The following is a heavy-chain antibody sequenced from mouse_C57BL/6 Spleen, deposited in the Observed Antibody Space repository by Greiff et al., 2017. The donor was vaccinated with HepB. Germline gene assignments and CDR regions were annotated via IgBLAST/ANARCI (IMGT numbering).Heavy chain of an antibody. D-gene: IGHD1-1*01. CDR3: ARSAYYYGSSPYYFDY. J-gene: IGHJ2*01. CDR2: IYPGSGNT. V-gene: IGHV1-84*01. Sequence: QVQLQQSGPELVKPGASVKISCKASGYTFTDYYINWVKQRPGQKLEWIGWIYPGSGNTKYNEKFKGKATLTVDTSSSTAYMQLSSLTSEDSAVYFCARSAYYYGSSPYYFDYWGQGTTLTVSS. CDR1: GYTFTDYY.